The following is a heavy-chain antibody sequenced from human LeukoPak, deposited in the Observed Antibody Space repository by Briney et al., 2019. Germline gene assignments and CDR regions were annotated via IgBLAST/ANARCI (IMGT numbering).Heavy chain of an antibody. CDR2: IWYDGSYK. CDR1: AFTFSSYG. J-gene: IGHJ4*02. Sequence: PVGSLRLSCAASAFTFSSYGMHWVRQAPGKGLEWVAVIWYDGSYKYYADSVKGRFTISRDNSKNTLYLQMNSLRAEDTAVYTCARDFCSGGSCYYFDYWGQGTLVTVSS. CDR3: ARDFCSGGSCYYFDY. V-gene: IGHV3-33*01. D-gene: IGHD2-15*01.